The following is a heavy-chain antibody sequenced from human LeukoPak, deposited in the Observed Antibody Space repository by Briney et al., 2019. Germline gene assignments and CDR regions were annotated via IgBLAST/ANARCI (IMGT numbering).Heavy chain of an antibody. CDR2: IYTSGST. V-gene: IGHV4-4*07. J-gene: IGHJ5*02. CDR1: GGSISSYY. CDR3: ARENVVPAAIVYNWFDP. Sequence: SETLSLTCTVSGGSISSYYWSWIRQPAGKGLEWIGRIYTSGSTNYNPSLKSRVTMSVDTPKNQFSLKLSSVTAAHTAVYYCARENVVPAAIVYNWFDPWGQGTLVTVSS. D-gene: IGHD2-2*01.